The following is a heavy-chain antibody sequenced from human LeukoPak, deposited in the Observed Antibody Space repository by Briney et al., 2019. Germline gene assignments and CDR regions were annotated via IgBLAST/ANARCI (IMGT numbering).Heavy chain of an antibody. V-gene: IGHV4-38-2*02. CDR1: GGSITSGYY. J-gene: IGHJ5*02. D-gene: IGHD3-3*01. CDR3: ARVPDYDFWSGPQNWFDP. CDR2: IYYSGST. Sequence: SETLSLSCSVSGGSITSGYYWGWIRQPPGKGLEWIGSIYYSGSTYYNPSLKSRVTISVDTSKNQFSLKLSSVTAADTAVYYCARVPDYDFWSGPQNWFDPWGQGTLVTVSS.